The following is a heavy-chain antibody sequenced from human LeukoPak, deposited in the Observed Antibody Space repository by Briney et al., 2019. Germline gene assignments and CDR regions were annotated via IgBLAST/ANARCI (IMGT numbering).Heavy chain of an antibody. CDR3: AKDDAIRYFDWLLPEFDY. D-gene: IGHD3-9*01. J-gene: IGHJ4*02. CDR1: GFTFSSYS. V-gene: IGHV3-21*04. CDR2: ISRSSSYM. Sequence: GGSLRLSCAASGFTFSSYSMNWVRQAPGKGLEWVSSISRSSSYMYYADSLKGRFTISRDNSKNTLYLQMNSLRAEDSAVYFFAKDDAIRYFDWLLPEFDYWGQGTLVTVSS.